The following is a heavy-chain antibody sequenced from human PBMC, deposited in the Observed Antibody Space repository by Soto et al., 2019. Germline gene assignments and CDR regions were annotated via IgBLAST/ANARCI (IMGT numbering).Heavy chain of an antibody. CDR2: ISSGSSTI. Sequence: PGGSLRLSCAASGFTFSSYSMNWVRQAPGKGLEWVSYISSGSSTIYYADSVKGRFTISRDNAKNSLYLQMNSLRDEDTAVYYCARTTLALYDYCDYTLSRRLADYYYWMDVWGQGTTLTVSS. V-gene: IGHV3-48*02. CDR1: GFTFSSYS. D-gene: IGHD4-17*01. J-gene: IGHJ6*02. CDR3: ARTTLALYDYCDYTLSRRLADYYYWMDV.